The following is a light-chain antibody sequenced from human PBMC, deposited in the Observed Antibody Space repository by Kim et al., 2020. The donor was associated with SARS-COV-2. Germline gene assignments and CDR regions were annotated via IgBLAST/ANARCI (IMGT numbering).Light chain of an antibody. CDR1: SGHSNYA. Sequence: QLVLTQSPSESASLGASVTLTCTLSSGHSNYAIAWHQQQPEKGPRYLMKLNSDGSHKKGDGIPDRFSGSSSGTERYLTISNLQFEDEADYYCQTWGSGSWLFGGGTKVTVL. V-gene: IGLV4-69*01. CDR3: QTWGSGSWL. J-gene: IGLJ3*02. CDR2: LNSDGSH.